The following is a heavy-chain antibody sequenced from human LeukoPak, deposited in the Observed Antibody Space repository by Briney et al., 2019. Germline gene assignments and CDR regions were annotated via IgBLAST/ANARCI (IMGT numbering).Heavy chain of an antibody. CDR1: GFTFSESG. V-gene: IGHV3-30*02. CDR2: IRYDGSNK. Sequence: GGSLRLSCAASGFTFSESGMHWVGQAPGKGLEWVAFIRYDGSNKYYADSVKGRFTISRDNSKNTLLQMNSLRAEDTAVYYCAREDIVGYAFDIWGQGTMVTVSS. CDR3: AREDIVGYAFDI. J-gene: IGHJ3*02. D-gene: IGHD2-21*01.